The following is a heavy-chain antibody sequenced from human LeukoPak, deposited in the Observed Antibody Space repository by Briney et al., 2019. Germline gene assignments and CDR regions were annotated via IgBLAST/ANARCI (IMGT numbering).Heavy chain of an antibody. CDR1: GGSISSSSYY. D-gene: IGHD4-17*01. J-gene: IGHJ4*02. V-gene: IGHV4-39*01. CDR3: ARHRNDYGDLFDY. CDR2: IYYSRST. Sequence: PSETLSLTCTVSGGSISSSSYYWGWIRQPPGKGLEWIGSIYYSRSTYYNPSLKSRVTISVDTSKNQFSLKLSSVTAADTAVYYCARHRNDYGDLFDYWGQGTLVTVSS.